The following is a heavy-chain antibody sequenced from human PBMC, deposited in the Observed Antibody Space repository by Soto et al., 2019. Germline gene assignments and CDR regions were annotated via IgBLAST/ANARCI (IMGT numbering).Heavy chain of an antibody. J-gene: IGHJ2*01. Sequence: QVQLVQSGAEVKKPGASVKVSCKSSGYTFTSYYMHWVRQAPGEGLEWMGIINPSGGSTSYAQKSQGRGTMTRDTSTSTVYMEQSSLRSEDTAVYDWARDGTGDYGCNSGWYFDLWGRGTLVTVSS. V-gene: IGHV1-46*01. CDR2: INPSGGST. D-gene: IGHD4-17*01. CDR3: ARDGTGDYGCNSGWYFDL. CDR1: GYTFTSYY.